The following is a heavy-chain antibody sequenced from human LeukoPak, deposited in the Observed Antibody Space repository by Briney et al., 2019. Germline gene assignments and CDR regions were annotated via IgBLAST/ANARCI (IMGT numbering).Heavy chain of an antibody. J-gene: IGHJ6*03. D-gene: IGHD6-13*01. Sequence: SVKVSCKASGGTFSSYAISWVRQAPGQGLEWMGGIIPIFGTANYAQKFQGRVTITADESTSTAYMELSSLRSEDTAVYYCAKGHSEYSSSWGIYYYYYMDVWGKGTTVTISS. V-gene: IGHV1-69*13. CDR3: AKGHSEYSSSWGIYYYYYMDV. CDR1: GGTFSSYA. CDR2: IIPIFGTA.